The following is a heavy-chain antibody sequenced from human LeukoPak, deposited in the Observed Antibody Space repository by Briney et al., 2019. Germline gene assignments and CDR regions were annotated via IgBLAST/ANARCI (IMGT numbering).Heavy chain of an antibody. CDR3: ARQTSGSYYRGSYYYYMDV. Sequence: GESLKISCTGSGYNFTSYWIGWVRQMPGKGLEWMGIIYPDDSDTRYSPSFQGQVTISADKSINTAYLQWSSLKASDTAMYYCARQTSGSYYRGSYYYYMDVWGKGTTVTISS. CDR2: IYPDDSDT. CDR1: GYNFTSYW. J-gene: IGHJ6*03. D-gene: IGHD1-26*01. V-gene: IGHV5-51*01.